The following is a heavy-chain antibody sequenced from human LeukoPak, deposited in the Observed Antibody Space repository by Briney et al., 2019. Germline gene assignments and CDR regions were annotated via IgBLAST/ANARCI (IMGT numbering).Heavy chain of an antibody. CDR1: GYTLTELS. D-gene: IGHD4-23*01. V-gene: IGHV1-24*01. J-gene: IGHJ4*02. CDR2: FDPEDGET. Sequence: ASVKVSCKVSGYTLTELSMHWVRQAPGKGLEGMGGFDPEDGETIYAQKFQGRVTMTEDTSTDTAYMELSSLRSEDTAVYYCATGRGEIGTVVTPEFNYWGQGTLVTVSS. CDR3: ATGRGEIGTVVTPEFNY.